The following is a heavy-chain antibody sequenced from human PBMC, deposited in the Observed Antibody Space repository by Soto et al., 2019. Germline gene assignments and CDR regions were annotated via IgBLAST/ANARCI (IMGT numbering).Heavy chain of an antibody. CDR1: GFTFSSFA. V-gene: IGHV3-23*01. CDR3: TASSGWYNAFDI. D-gene: IGHD6-19*01. CDR2: ISGSGRST. Sequence: GGSLRLSCAASGFTFSSFAMSWVRQAPEKGLEWVTGISGSGRSTFYADSVKGRFTISRDNSKNTLYLQMNSLRAEDTAVYYCTASSGWYNAFDIWGQGTMVTVSS. J-gene: IGHJ3*02.